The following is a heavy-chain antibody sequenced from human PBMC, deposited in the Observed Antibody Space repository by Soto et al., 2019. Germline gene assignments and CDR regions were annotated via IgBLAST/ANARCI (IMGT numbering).Heavy chain of an antibody. J-gene: IGHJ4*02. Sequence: QVQLVQSGAEVKKPGASVKVSCKASGYTFTSYAINWVRQATGQGLEWMGWMNTNSGNTGYAQKLQGRVTMTRDTAINTAYMELSSLKSEHTAVYYCARGVGGRSYQPIDFWGQGTLVTVSS. V-gene: IGHV1-8*01. D-gene: IGHD2-15*01. CDR2: MNTNSGNT. CDR1: GYTFTSYA. CDR3: ARGVGGRSYQPIDF.